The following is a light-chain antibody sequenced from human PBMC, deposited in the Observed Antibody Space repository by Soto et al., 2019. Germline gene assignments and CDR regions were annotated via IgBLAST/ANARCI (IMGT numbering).Light chain of an antibody. Sequence: DIQMTHSPSSLPATVGDRVTITFWASQTIGKYLNWYQQQPGKVPKLLIYDASYLQSGVPSRFSGSGSGTDFTLNISNLRPEDFATYYCQQNFSIPFTFGQGTKVDIK. CDR1: QTIGKY. CDR3: QQNFSIPFT. J-gene: IGKJ3*01. V-gene: IGKV1-39*01. CDR2: DAS.